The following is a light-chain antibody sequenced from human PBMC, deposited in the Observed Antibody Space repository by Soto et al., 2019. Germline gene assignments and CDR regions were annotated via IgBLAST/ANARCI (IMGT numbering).Light chain of an antibody. CDR3: QKYNSAPYT. CDR2: AAS. CDR1: QGISNY. V-gene: IGKV1-27*01. Sequence: DIPMTQSPSSLSASVGGRVTITCRASQGISNYLAWDQQKPGKVPKLLIDAASTLQSGVPSRFSGSGSGTDFTLTISSLQPEDVATYYCQKYNSAPYTFGQGTKLEIK. J-gene: IGKJ2*01.